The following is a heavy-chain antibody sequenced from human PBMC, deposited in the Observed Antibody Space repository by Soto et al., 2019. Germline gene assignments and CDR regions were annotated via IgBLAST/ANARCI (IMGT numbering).Heavy chain of an antibody. CDR2: IIPILGIA. V-gene: IGHV1-69*04. J-gene: IGHJ3*02. Sequence: GASVKVSSKASGGTFSSYTISWVRQAPGQGLEWMGRIIPILGIANYAQKFQGRVTITADKSTSTAYMEPSSLRSEDTAVYYCARDERRGIAAAYAPFDIWGQGTMVTVSS. CDR1: GGTFSSYT. CDR3: ARDERRGIAAAYAPFDI. D-gene: IGHD6-13*01.